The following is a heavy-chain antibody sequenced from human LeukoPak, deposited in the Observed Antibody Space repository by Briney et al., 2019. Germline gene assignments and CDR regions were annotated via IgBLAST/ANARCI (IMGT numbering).Heavy chain of an antibody. CDR1: GGSISSSSYY. CDR2: IYYSGSS. J-gene: IGHJ3*02. V-gene: IGHV4-39*01. CDR3: ARTVLTQQGAFDI. D-gene: IGHD6-13*01. Sequence: PSETLSLTCTVSGGSISSSSYYWGWIRQPPGKGLEWIGSIYYSGSSYYNPSLKSRVTISVDTSKNQFSLKLSSVTAAVTAVYYCARTVLTQQGAFDIWGQGTMVTVSS.